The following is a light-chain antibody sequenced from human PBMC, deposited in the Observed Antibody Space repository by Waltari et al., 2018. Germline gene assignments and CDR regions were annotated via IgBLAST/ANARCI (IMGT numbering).Light chain of an antibody. V-gene: IGKV1-12*01. CDR1: QSIGNW. Sequence: DIQMTQSPSSVSASVGDRVTLTCRARQSIGNWLDWYQQKPGKAPKLLIYAASSVQSGVASRVSGSGSETDVTITISSLQPEDFATYYCQQADSSPYKFGQGTKLEI. CDR3: QQADSSPYK. CDR2: AAS. J-gene: IGKJ2*01.